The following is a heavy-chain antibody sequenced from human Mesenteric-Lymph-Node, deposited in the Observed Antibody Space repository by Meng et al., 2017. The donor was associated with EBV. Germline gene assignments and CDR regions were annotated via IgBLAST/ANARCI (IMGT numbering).Heavy chain of an antibody. Sequence: PPWAPGLLKPSDTLSRACAVDGASVSGYYWCWIPQPPENVLGWIGEIKHSGSTNYNPSLKSRVTISVDTSKNQFSLKLSSVTAADTAVYYCARVGAILRGFDYWGQGTLVTVSS. CDR3: ARVGAILRGFDY. V-gene: IGHV4-34*01. CDR1: GASVSGYY. D-gene: IGHD3-10*01. CDR2: IKHSGST. J-gene: IGHJ4*02.